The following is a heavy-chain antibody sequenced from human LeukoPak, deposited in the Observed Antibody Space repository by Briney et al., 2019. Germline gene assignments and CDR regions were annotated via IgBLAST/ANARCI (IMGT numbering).Heavy chain of an antibody. CDR1: GFTFTSPA. D-gene: IGHD1-26*01. CDR3: AADGNSGSYPFDY. Sequence: ASVKVSCKASGFTFTSPAVQWVRQARGQRLEWIGWIVVGSGNTNYAQKFQERVTITRDMSTSTAYMELSSLRSEDTAVYYCAADGNSGSYPFDYWGQGTLVTVSS. V-gene: IGHV1-58*01. CDR2: IVVGSGNT. J-gene: IGHJ4*02.